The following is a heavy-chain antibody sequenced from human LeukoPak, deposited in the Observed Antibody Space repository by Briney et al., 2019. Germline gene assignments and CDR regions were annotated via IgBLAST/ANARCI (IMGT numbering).Heavy chain of an antibody. Sequence: PGGSLRLSCAASGFTFSSYGMHWVRQAPGKGLEWVAVISYDGSNKYYADSVKGRFTISRDNSKNTLYLQMNSLRAEDTAVYYCVTLAVAGYWGQGTVVTVSS. CDR3: VTLAVAGY. CDR1: GFTFSSYG. J-gene: IGHJ4*02. CDR2: ISYDGSNK. D-gene: IGHD6-19*01. V-gene: IGHV3-30*03.